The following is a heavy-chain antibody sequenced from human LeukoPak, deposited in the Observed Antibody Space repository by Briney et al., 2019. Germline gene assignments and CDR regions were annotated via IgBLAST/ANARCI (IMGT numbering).Heavy chain of an antibody. CDR3: ARDPFDL. Sequence: GYLILSCDASGFTLSNYWMTWVREAPGKGLEWVATIKQGGSDKFYVDSVKGRFTISGDNAKNSLFLEMNSLRVEDTAVYYCARDPFDLWGQGTRVTVSS. V-gene: IGHV3-7*01. J-gene: IGHJ5*02. CDR1: GFTLSNYW. CDR2: IKQGGSDK.